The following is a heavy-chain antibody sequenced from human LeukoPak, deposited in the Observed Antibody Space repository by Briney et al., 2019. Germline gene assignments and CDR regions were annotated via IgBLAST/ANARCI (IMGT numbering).Heavy chain of an antibody. D-gene: IGHD3-22*01. Sequence: SETLSLTCAVYGGSFSVYYWSWIRQPPGKGLEWIGEINHSGSTNYNPSLKSRVTISVDTSKNQFSLKLSSVTAADTAVYYCARGHPLSYDSSGEEIDYWGQGTLVTVSS. CDR2: INHSGST. V-gene: IGHV4-34*01. CDR1: GGSFSVYY. CDR3: ARGHPLSYDSSGEEIDY. J-gene: IGHJ4*02.